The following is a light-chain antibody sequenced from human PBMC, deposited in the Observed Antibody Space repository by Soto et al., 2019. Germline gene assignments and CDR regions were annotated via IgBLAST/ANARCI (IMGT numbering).Light chain of an antibody. CDR2: EVS. CDR3: ASYTTSRLWV. V-gene: IGLV2-14*01. CDR1: SGDVGGYNF. J-gene: IGLJ3*02. Sequence: QSALTQPASVSGSPGQSITISCTGTSGDVGGYNFVSWFQQHPGKAPKLIIFEVSNRPSGVSNRFSGSKSGNTASLTISGLLAEDEADYYCASYTTSRLWVFGGGTKLTVL.